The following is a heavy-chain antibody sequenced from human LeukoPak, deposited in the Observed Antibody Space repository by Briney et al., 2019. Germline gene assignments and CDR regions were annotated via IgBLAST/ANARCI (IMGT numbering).Heavy chain of an antibody. Sequence: SETLSLTGTGSGGSISSSSYYWGWIRQPPGKGLEWIGSIYYSGSTYYNPSLKSRVTISVDTSKNQFSLKLSSVTAADTAVYYCARATTYYDFWSGYYEDYWGQGTLVTVSS. J-gene: IGHJ4*02. V-gene: IGHV4-39*07. D-gene: IGHD3-3*01. CDR2: IYYSGST. CDR1: GGSISSSSYY. CDR3: ARATTYYDFWSGYYEDY.